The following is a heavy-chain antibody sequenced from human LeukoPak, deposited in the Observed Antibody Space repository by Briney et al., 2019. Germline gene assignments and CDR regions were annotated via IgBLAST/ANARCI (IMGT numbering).Heavy chain of an antibody. D-gene: IGHD1/OR15-1a*01. Sequence: PGGSLRLSCAASGFTVSNNYMSWVRQAPGKGLESVSVIFGGGSTYYADSVKGRFTISRDNSKNTLFLQMNSLRAEDTAVYYCARDPRITTSGDFWGQGTLVTVSS. J-gene: IGHJ4*02. CDR2: IFGGGST. CDR3: ARDPRITTSGDF. V-gene: IGHV3-53*01. CDR1: GFTVSNNY.